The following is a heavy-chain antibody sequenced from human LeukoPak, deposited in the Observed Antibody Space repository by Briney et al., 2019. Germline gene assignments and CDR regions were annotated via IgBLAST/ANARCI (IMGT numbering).Heavy chain of an antibody. CDR2: IYYSGNT. CDR1: GGSISSSSYY. Sequence: SETLSLTCTVSGGSISSSSYYWGWIRQPPGKGLEWIGSIYYSGNTFYNPSLKSRVTISVDTSKNQFSLRLNSVTAADTAVYYCARGWEFYDSNGYVFDIWGQGKMVSVAS. CDR3: ARGWEFYDSNGYVFDI. J-gene: IGHJ3*02. D-gene: IGHD3-22*01. V-gene: IGHV4-39*07.